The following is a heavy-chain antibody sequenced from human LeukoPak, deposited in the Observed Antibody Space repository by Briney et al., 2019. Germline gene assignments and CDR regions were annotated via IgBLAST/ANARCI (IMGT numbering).Heavy chain of an antibody. J-gene: IGHJ4*02. V-gene: IGHV3-66*01. Sequence: GGSLRLSCAASGFTVSGNYMSWVRQAPGKGLEWVSVIYSSGSTYYAESVKGRVTISRDNSKNTLYLQLNSLRAEDTAVYYCARDGYDYSGYYRRSFDYWGQGTLVTVSS. CDR1: GFTVSGNY. CDR3: ARDGYDYSGYYRRSFDY. D-gene: IGHD3-22*01. CDR2: IYSSGST.